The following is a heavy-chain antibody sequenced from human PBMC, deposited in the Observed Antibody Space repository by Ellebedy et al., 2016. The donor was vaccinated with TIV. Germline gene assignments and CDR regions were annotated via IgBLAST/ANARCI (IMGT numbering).Heavy chain of an antibody. V-gene: IGHV3-11*06. Sequence: GRFTLSRDNAKNSLFLQMNSLRAEDTAVYYCARDPGFWSGADYWGQGTLVTVSS. D-gene: IGHD3-3*01. J-gene: IGHJ4*02. CDR3: ARDPGFWSGADY.